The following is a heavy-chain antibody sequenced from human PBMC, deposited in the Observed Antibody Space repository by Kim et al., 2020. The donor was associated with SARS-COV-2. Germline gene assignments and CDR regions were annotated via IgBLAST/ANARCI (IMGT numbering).Heavy chain of an antibody. D-gene: IGHD1-26*01. CDR2: IWYDGSNK. CDR3: ARWPWSYSDGYYFDY. V-gene: IGHV3-33*01. CDR1: GFTFSSYG. J-gene: IGHJ4*02. Sequence: GGSLRLSCAASGFTFSSYGMHWVRQAPGKGLEWVAVIWYDGSNKYYADSVKGRFTISRDNSKNTLYLQMNSLRAEDTAVYYCARWPWSYSDGYYFDYWGQGTLVTVSS.